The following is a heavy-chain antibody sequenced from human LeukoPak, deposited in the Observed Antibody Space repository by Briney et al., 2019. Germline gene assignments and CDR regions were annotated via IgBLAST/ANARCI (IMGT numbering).Heavy chain of an antibody. D-gene: IGHD3-22*01. CDR3: ARGAEYYYDSSGYYAPPGY. J-gene: IGHJ4*02. V-gene: IGHV1-18*01. Sequence: ASVKVSCEASGYTFTSHGISWVRQAPGQGLEWMGWISAYNGDTKYAQRFQGRVTMTRDTSTSTVYMELSGLRSEDTAVYYCARGAEYYYDSSGYYAPPGYWGQGTLVTVSS. CDR1: GYTFTSHG. CDR2: ISAYNGDT.